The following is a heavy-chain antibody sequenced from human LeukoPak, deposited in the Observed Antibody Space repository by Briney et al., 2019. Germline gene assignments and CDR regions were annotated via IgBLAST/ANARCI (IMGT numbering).Heavy chain of an antibody. CDR1: GFTFSSYA. D-gene: IGHD1-26*01. CDR3: AKDLVLSPDY. J-gene: IGHJ4*02. Sequence: GGSLRLSCAASGFTFSSYAKSWVRQAPGKGLEWVSAISGSGGSTYYADSMKGRFTISRDNNKNTLYQQMNSMRADDTAVYYCAKDLVLSPDYWGQGTLVTVSS. V-gene: IGHV3-23*01. CDR2: ISGSGGST.